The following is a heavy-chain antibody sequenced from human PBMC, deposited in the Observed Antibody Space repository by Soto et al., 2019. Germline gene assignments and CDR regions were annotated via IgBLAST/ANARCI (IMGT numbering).Heavy chain of an antibody. J-gene: IGHJ6*02. CDR2: IIPILGIA. V-gene: IGHV1-69*02. CDR1: GGTFSSYT. CDR3: GTTGIAAAFYYYGMDV. Sequence: QVQLVQSGAEVKKPGSSVKVSCKASGGTFSSYTISWVRQAPGQGLEWMGRIIPILGIANYAQKFQGRVTINADKSTSTAYMELSSLRSEDTALYYCGTTGIAAAFYYYGMDVWGQGTTVTVSS. D-gene: IGHD6-13*01.